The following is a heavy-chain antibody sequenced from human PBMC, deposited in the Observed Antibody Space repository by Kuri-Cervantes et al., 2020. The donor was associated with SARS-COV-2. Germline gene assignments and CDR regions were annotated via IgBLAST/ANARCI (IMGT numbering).Heavy chain of an antibody. D-gene: IGHD6-6*01. Sequence: GGSLRLSCAASGFSFRSYGMHWVRQAPGKGLEWVAIIWNDGSNKFYGDSVRGRFTISRDNSKNTLYLQMNSLRAEDTAVYYCARDSEGSTAVRPGYFYCMDVWGQGTTVTVSS. CDR3: ARDSEGSTAVRPGYFYCMDV. CDR1: GFSFRSYG. J-gene: IGHJ6*02. V-gene: IGHV3-33*01. CDR2: IWNDGSNK.